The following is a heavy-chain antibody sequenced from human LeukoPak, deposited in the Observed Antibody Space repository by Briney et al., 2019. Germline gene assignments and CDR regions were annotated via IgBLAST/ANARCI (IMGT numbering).Heavy chain of an antibody. CDR3: ARDHARSVATFDP. J-gene: IGHJ5*02. V-gene: IGHV1-3*01. CDR1: GYTFTSYA. Sequence: ASVKVSCKASGYTFTSYAMHWVRRAPGQRLEWMGWINAGNGNTKYSQKFQGRVTITRDTSASTAYMELSSLRSEDTAAYYCARDHARSVATFDPWGQGTLVTVSS. CDR2: INAGNGNT. D-gene: IGHD6-19*01.